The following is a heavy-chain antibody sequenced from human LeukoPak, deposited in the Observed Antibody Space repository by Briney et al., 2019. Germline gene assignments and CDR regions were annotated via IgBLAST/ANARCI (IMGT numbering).Heavy chain of an antibody. D-gene: IGHD6-13*01. CDR3: AKPYSSSWYGLFDY. Sequence: RPGGSLRLSCAASGFTFSSYGMHWVRQAPGKGLEWVAVISYDGSNKYYADSVKGRFTISRDNSKNTLYLQMNSLRAEDTAVYYCAKPYSSSWYGLFDYWGQGTLVTVSS. CDR1: GFTFSSYG. V-gene: IGHV3-30*18. J-gene: IGHJ4*02. CDR2: ISYDGSNK.